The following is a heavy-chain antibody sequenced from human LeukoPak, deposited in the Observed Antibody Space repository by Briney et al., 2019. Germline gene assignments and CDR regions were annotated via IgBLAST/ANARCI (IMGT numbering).Heavy chain of an antibody. CDR3: AKDLGSGWSFDY. V-gene: IGHV3-30*18. CDR2: ISYDGSNK. D-gene: IGHD6-19*01. CDR1: GFTFSSYA. J-gene: IGHJ4*02. Sequence: GGSLRLSCAASGFTFSSYAMSWVRQAPGKGLEWVAVISYDGSNKYYADSVKGRFTISRDNSKNTLYLQMNSLRAEDTAVYYCAKDLGSGWSFDYWGQGTLVAVSS.